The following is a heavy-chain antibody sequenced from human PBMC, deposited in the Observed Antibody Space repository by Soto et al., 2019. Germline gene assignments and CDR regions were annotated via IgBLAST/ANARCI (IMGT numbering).Heavy chain of an antibody. D-gene: IGHD2-21*01. Sequence: QEQLVQSGAEVKEPGASLKVSCKASGDTFTTNYLHWVRQAPGQGLEWMGRSNPNKGATLYAQEFQGRLILTTDTSTSTVYMDLNSVKSEDSAVYYCASRVLCDMDVWGQGTTVTVSS. V-gene: IGHV1-46*01. CDR3: ASRVLCDMDV. CDR2: SNPNKGAT. CDR1: GDTFTTNY. J-gene: IGHJ6*02.